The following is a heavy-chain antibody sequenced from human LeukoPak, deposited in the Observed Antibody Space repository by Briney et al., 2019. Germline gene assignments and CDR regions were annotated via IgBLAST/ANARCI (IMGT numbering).Heavy chain of an antibody. V-gene: IGHV4-61*01. CDR1: GGSVSSGSYY. Sequence: SETLSLTCTVSGGSVSSGSYYWSWIRQPPGKGLEWIGYIYYSGSTNYNPSLKSRVTISVDTSKNQFSLKLSSVTAADTAVYYCARENIVVVPAAPKKYYYYYGMDVWGQGTTVTVSS. CDR3: ARENIVVVPAAPKKYYYYYGMDV. J-gene: IGHJ6*02. D-gene: IGHD2-2*01. CDR2: IYYSGST.